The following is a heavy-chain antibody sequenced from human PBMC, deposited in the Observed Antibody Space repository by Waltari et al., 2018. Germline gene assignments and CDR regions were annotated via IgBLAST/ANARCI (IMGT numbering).Heavy chain of an antibody. Sequence: QVQLVQSGAEVKKPGASVKVSCKASGYTFTGYYVHWVRQAPGQGLEWMGGINPNSGGTTYAQKFQGRVTMTRDTSISTAYMELSSLRNDDTAVYTCAKSLAVAGPGGYFQHWGQGTLVTVSS. CDR1: GYTFTGYY. J-gene: IGHJ1*01. V-gene: IGHV1-2*02. D-gene: IGHD6-19*01. CDR2: INPNSGGT. CDR3: AKSLAVAGPGGYFQH.